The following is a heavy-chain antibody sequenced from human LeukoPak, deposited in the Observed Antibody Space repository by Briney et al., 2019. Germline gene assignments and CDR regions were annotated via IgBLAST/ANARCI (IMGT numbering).Heavy chain of an antibody. J-gene: IGHJ4*02. D-gene: IGHD2-2*01. V-gene: IGHV3-23*01. CDR3: AKRPYCSSTSCYENYFDY. CDR1: GFTFSSYA. Sequence: GGSLRLSCAASGFTFSSYAMSWVRQAPGKGLEWVSAISGSGGSTYYADSVKGRFTISRDNSKNTLYLQMNSLRAEDTAVYYCAKRPYCSSTSCYENYFDYWGQGTLVTVSS. CDR2: ISGSGGST.